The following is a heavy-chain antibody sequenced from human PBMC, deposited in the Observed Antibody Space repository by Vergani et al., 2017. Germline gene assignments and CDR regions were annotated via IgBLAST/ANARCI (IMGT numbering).Heavy chain of an antibody. CDR3: VRDRGYDFWSAYSH. CDR1: GFTFIMHA. J-gene: IGHJ4*02. CDR2: LSASDRRT. Sequence: EVQLLESGGDLVQPGGSLRLSCAASGFTFIMHAMSWVRQAPGKGLEWVSTLSASDRRTHYADSVKGRFTISRDNAKKSLSLQMNSLRVDDTALYYCVRDRGYDFWSAYSHWGQGTLVTVSS. V-gene: IGHV3-23*01. D-gene: IGHD3/OR15-3a*01.